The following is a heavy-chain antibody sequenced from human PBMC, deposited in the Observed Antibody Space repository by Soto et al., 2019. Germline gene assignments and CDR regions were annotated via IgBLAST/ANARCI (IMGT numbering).Heavy chain of an antibody. V-gene: IGHV4-59*01. D-gene: IGHD2-15*01. CDR1: GGSISSYY. CDR2: IYYSGST. CDR3: ARVPYCSGGSCYPVDP. J-gene: IGHJ5*02. Sequence: QVQLQESGPGLVKPSETLSLTCTVSGGSISSYYWSWIRQPPGKGLEWIGYIYYSGSTNYNPSLKSRVTISVDTSKNQFSLKLSSVTAADTAVYYCARVPYCSGGSCYPVDPWGQGTLVTVSS.